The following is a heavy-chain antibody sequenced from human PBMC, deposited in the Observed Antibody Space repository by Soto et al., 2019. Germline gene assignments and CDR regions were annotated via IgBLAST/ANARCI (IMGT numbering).Heavy chain of an antibody. CDR1: GDSIISSNFY. CDR2: VEYGGST. CDR3: ARHVWGAVTMNWFDP. D-gene: IGHD4-17*01. V-gene: IGHV4-39*01. Sequence: PSETLSLTCTVSGDSIISSNFYWGWIRQPPGKGLEWIGSVEYGGSTYDNPSLKSRVTLSADTSKNQFSLKLTSVTAADTAIYYCARHVWGAVTMNWFDPWGHGTLVTVSS. J-gene: IGHJ5*02.